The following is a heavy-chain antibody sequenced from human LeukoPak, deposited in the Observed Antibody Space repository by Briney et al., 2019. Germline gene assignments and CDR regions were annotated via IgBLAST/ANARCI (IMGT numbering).Heavy chain of an antibody. CDR1: GFTFSSYV. J-gene: IGHJ4*02. Sequence: GGSLRLSCAASGFTFSSYVMSWVRRAPGKGLEWVAVISYDGSNKYYADSVKGRFTISRDNSKNTLYLQMNSLRAEDTAVYYCARDSFDYWGQGTLVTVSS. CDR2: ISYDGSNK. CDR3: ARDSFDY. V-gene: IGHV3-30*03.